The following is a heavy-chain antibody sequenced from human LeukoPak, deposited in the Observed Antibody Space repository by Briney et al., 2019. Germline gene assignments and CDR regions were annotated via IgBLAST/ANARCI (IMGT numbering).Heavy chain of an antibody. V-gene: IGHV1-46*01. CDR3: ARVLWNSGRWLDT. CDR1: GYTFTSYY. D-gene: IGHD3-10*01. J-gene: IGHJ5*02. CDR2: INPSGGST. Sequence: ASVKVSCKASGYTFTSYYMHWVRQAPGQGLEWMGIINPSGGSTSYAQKFQGRVTMTRDMSTSTVYMELSSLRSEDTAVYHCARVLWNSGRWLDTWGQGTLVTVSS.